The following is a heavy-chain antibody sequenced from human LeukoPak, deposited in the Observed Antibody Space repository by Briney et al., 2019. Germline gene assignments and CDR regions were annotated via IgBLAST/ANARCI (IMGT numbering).Heavy chain of an antibody. CDR1: GFTFNNAW. V-gene: IGHV3-30*02. Sequence: PGGSLRLSCAVSGFTFNNAWMSWVRQAPGKGLEWVAFIRYDGSNKYYADSVKGRFTISRDNSKNTLYLQMNSLRAEDTAVYYCATGGLIAVAGFDAFDIWGQGTMVTVSS. J-gene: IGHJ3*02. CDR3: ATGGLIAVAGFDAFDI. D-gene: IGHD6-19*01. CDR2: IRYDGSNK.